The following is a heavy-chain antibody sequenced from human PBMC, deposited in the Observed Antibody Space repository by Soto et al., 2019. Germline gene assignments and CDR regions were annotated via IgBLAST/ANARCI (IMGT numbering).Heavy chain of an antibody. D-gene: IGHD2-15*01. CDR1: RFTVSSNY. Sequence: GSLRLSCAASRFTVSSNYIIWVLPTPLKGLEWVSVIYSGGSTYYADSVKGRFTISRDNSKNTLYLQMNSLRAEDTAVYYCARDHHVVAATTDAFDIWGQGTMVTVSS. J-gene: IGHJ3*02. CDR2: IYSGGST. CDR3: ARDHHVVAATTDAFDI. V-gene: IGHV3-66*01.